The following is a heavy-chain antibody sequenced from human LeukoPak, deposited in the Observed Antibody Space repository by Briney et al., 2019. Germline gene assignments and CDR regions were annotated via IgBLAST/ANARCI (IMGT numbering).Heavy chain of an antibody. CDR1: GYSLGKNYY. Sequence: SETLSLTCAVSGYSLGKNYYWGWIRQPPGKGLEWVGRIYGTGSTSYNPSLMNRVTMSVDTSKNHFSLKLTSVTAADTAVYYCARYDSRGSASTRFDYWGQGILVTISS. D-gene: IGHD3-16*01. CDR2: IYGTGST. CDR3: ARYDSRGSASTRFDY. J-gene: IGHJ4*02. V-gene: IGHV4-38-2*01.